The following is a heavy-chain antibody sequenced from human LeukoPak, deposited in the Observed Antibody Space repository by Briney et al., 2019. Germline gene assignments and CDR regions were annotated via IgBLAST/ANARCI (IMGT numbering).Heavy chain of an antibody. CDR1: GGSISSSSYY. CDR2: IYYSGST. V-gene: IGHV4-39*01. Sequence: SETLSLTCTVSGGSISSSSYYWGWIRQPPGKGLEWIGSIYYSGSTYYNPSLKSRVTISVDTSKNQFSLKLSSATAADTAVYYCARALAIAAAANGNNWFDPWGQGTLVTVSS. J-gene: IGHJ5*02. D-gene: IGHD6-13*01. CDR3: ARALAIAAAANGNNWFDP.